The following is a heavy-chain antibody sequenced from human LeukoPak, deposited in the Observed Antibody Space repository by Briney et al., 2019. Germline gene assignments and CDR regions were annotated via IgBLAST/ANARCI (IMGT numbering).Heavy chain of an antibody. D-gene: IGHD2-15*01. CDR1: GGSISSSNFY. V-gene: IGHV4-39*01. Sequence: PSETLSLTCTVSGGSISSSNFYWGWIRQSPGKGLEWLGCIYYSGSTYYNPSLKSRVTISVDTSKNQFSLKLSSVTAADTAVYYCARGGGVVVVPTILFDYWGQGTLVTVSS. J-gene: IGHJ4*02. CDR2: IYYSGST. CDR3: ARGGGVVVVPTILFDY.